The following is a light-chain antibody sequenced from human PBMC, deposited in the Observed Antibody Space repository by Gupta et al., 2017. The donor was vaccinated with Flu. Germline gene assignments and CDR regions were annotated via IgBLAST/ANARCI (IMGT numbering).Light chain of an antibody. Sequence: DIQMTQSPSSVSASVGDRVSVTCRASQTIYSEVAWYQHKAGKAPKLLIHAATTVQNGVPSRFSGSGYGTDFTLTITSLHPEDFATYYCQQADSFPLTFGGGTKVEIK. V-gene: IGKV1-12*01. J-gene: IGKJ4*01. CDR3: QQADSFPLT. CDR2: AAT. CDR1: QTIYSE.